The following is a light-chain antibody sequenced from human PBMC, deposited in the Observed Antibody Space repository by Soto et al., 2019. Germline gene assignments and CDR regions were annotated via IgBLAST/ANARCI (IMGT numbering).Light chain of an antibody. Sequence: QSALSQPASVSGSPGQSITISCTGTSSDVGVFEYVSWYQHQPGKAPKLIIYDVTKRPSGVSNRFSGSKSGNTASLTISGIQAEDEGDYYCGSITRSSTSVFGTGTRSPS. J-gene: IGLJ1*01. CDR3: GSITRSSTSV. V-gene: IGLV2-14*01. CDR2: DVT. CDR1: SSDVGVFEY.